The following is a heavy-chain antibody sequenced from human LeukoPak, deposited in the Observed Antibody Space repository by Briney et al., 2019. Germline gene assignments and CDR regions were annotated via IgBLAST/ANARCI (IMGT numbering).Heavy chain of an antibody. D-gene: IGHD3-22*01. CDR2: ISWNSGSI. CDR1: GFTFDDYA. J-gene: IGHJ4*02. Sequence: GGSLRLSCAASGFTFDDYAMHWVRQAPGKGLEWVSGISWNSGSIGYADSVKGRFTISRDNAKNSLYLQMNSLRAEDTALYYCAKDIDYYDSSGSFDYWGQGTLVTVSS. CDR3: AKDIDYYDSSGSFDY. V-gene: IGHV3-9*01.